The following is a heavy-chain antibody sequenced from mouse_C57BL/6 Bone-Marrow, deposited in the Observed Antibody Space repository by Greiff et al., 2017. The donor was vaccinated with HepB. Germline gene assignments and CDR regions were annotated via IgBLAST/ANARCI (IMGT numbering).Heavy chain of an antibody. J-gene: IGHJ1*03. CDR1: GFNIKDDY. CDR2: IDPENGDT. V-gene: IGHV14-4*01. Sequence: EVKLVESGAELVRPGASVKLSCTASGFNIKDDYMHWVKQRPEQGLEWIGWIDPENGDTEYASKFQGKATITADTSSNTAYLQLSSLTSEDTAVYYCTFYYYGSSYGYFDVWGTGTTVTVSS. CDR3: TFYYYGSSYGYFDV. D-gene: IGHD1-1*01.